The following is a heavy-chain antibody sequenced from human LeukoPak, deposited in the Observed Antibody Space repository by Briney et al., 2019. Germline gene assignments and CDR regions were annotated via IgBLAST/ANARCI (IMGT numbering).Heavy chain of an antibody. Sequence: ASVKVSCKASGYTFTGYYMHWVRQAPGQGLEWMGWINPNSGGANYAQKFQGRVTMTRDTSISTAYMELSRLRSDDTAVYYCARDGGYCSSTSCLGAFDYWGQGTLVTVSS. CDR2: INPNSGGA. CDR1: GYTFTGYY. V-gene: IGHV1-2*02. J-gene: IGHJ4*02. CDR3: ARDGGYCSSTSCLGAFDY. D-gene: IGHD2-2*01.